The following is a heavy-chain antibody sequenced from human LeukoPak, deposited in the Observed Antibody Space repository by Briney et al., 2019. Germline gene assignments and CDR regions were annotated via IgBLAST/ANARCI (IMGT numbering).Heavy chain of an antibody. CDR2: ISYDGSNK. D-gene: IGHD5-24*01. CDR3: AKDIQLST. CDR1: GFTFSSYG. V-gene: IGHV3-30*18. J-gene: IGHJ3*01. Sequence: PGGSLRLSCAASGFTFSSYGMHWVRQAPGKGLEWVAVISYDGSNKYYADSVKGRFTISRDNSKNTLSLQINSLRVEDTAMYFCAKDIQLSTWGLGTMVTVSS.